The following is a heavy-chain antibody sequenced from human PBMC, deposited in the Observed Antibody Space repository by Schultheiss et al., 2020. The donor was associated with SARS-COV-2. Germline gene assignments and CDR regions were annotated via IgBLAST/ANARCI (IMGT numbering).Heavy chain of an antibody. V-gene: IGHV4-59*01. J-gene: IGHJ5*02. CDR1: GGSISGYY. D-gene: IGHD5-24*01. Sequence: SETLSLTCTVSGGSISGYYWNWIRQPPGKGLEWIGYIYYSGSTNYNPSLKSRVTISVDTSKNQFSLKLSSVTAADTAVYYCARGMKRWLHLKGAINWFDPWGQGTLVTVSS. CDR2: IYYSGST. CDR3: ARGMKRWLHLKGAINWFDP.